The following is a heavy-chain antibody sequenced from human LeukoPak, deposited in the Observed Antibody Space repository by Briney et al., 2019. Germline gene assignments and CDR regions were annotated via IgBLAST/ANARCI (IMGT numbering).Heavy chain of an antibody. D-gene: IGHD6-6*01. CDR2: INHSGST. Sequence: SETLSLTCAVYGGSFSGYYWSWIRQPPGKGLEWIGEINHSGSTNYSPSLKSRVTISVDTSKNQFSLKLSSVTAADTAVYYCARARRVGYFDYWGQGTLVTVSS. CDR1: GGSFSGYY. J-gene: IGHJ4*02. CDR3: ARARRVGYFDY. V-gene: IGHV4-34*01.